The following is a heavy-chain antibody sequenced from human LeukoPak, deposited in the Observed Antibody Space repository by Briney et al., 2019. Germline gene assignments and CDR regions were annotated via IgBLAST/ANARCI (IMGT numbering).Heavy chain of an antibody. CDR2: IYYSGST. V-gene: IGHV4-39*01. CDR1: GGSISSSSYY. D-gene: IGHD2-8*01. J-gene: IGHJ4*02. Sequence: SETLFLTCTVSGGSISSSSYYWGWIRQPPGKGLEWIGSIYYSGSTHYNPSLKSRVTISVDTSKNEFSLKLSSVTAADTAMYYCARNNTLMMYPRGGEDKGFDYWGQGTLVTVSS. CDR3: ARNNTLMMYPRGGEDKGFDY.